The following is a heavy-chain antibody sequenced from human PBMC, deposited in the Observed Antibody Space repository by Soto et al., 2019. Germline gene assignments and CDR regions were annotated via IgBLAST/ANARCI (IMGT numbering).Heavy chain of an antibody. CDR1: GGSISSSN. D-gene: IGHD6-6*01. J-gene: IGHJ4*02. CDR3: AKDGRIAARPNYFDY. CDR2: ISGSGGST. Sequence: VQLQESGPGLVKPSGTLSLTCAVSGGSISSSNWWSWVRQPPGKGLEWVSAISGSGGSTYYADSVQGRFTIARDNSKNTLYLQMNSLRAEDTAVYYCAKDGRIAARPNYFDYWGQGTLVTVSS. V-gene: IGHV3-23*01.